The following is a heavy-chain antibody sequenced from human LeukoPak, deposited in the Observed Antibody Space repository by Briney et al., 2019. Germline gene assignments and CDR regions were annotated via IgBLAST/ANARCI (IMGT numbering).Heavy chain of an antibody. CDR2: INHSGST. V-gene: IGHV4-34*01. Sequence: GSLRLSCAASGFTFSSYAMSWIRQPPGKGLEWIGEINHSGSTNYNPSLKSRVTISLDTSKNQFSLKLSSVTAADTAVYYCARGGSYYDILTGYRYFDYWGQGTLVTVSS. J-gene: IGHJ4*02. CDR3: ARGGSYYDILTGYRYFDY. CDR1: GFTFSSYA. D-gene: IGHD3-9*01.